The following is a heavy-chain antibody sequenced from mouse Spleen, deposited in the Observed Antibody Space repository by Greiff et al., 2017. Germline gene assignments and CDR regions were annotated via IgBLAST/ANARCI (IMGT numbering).Heavy chain of an antibody. V-gene: IGHV1-82*01. D-gene: IGHD1-1*01. J-gene: IGHJ1*01. CDR2: IYPGDGDT. Sequence: QVQLQQSGPELVKPGASVKISCKASGYAFSSSWMNWVKQRPGKGLEWIGRIYPGDGDTNYNGKFKGKATLTADKSSSTAYMQLSSLTSEDSAVYFCARHGSSSWYFDVWGAGTTVTVSS. CDR3: ARHGSSSWYFDV. CDR1: GYAFSSSW.